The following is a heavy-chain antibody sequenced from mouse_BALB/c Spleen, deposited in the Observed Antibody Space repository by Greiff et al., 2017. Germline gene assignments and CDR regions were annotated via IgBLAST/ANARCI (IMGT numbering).Heavy chain of an antibody. J-gene: IGHJ1*01. D-gene: IGHD2-3*01. CDR1: GFTFSSYY. V-gene: IGHV5-6-2*01. CDR3: ARGGYYGWYFDD. CDR2: INSNGGST. Sequence: EVMLVESGGGLVKPGGSLKLSCAASGFTFSSYYMSWVRQTPEKRLELVAAINSNGGSTYYTDTVKGRFTISRDNAKSTLYLQMSSLKSEDTALYYCARGGYYGWYFDDWGAGTTVTVSS.